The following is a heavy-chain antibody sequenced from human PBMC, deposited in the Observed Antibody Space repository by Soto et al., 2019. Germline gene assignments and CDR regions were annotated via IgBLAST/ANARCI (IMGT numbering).Heavy chain of an antibody. Sequence: GGSLRLSCAASGFTFSSYGMHWVRQAPGKGLEWVAVISYDGSNKYYADSVKGRFTISRDNSKNTLYLQMNSLRAEDTAVYYCAKDRQQLGTDYYYYMDVWGKGTTVTVSS. V-gene: IGHV3-30*18. CDR3: AKDRQQLGTDYYYYMDV. CDR2: ISYDGSNK. J-gene: IGHJ6*03. D-gene: IGHD6-13*01. CDR1: GFTFSSYG.